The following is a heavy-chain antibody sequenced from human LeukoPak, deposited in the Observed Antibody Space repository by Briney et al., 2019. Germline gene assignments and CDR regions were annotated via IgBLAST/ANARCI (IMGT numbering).Heavy chain of an antibody. D-gene: IGHD3-22*01. CDR1: GFTVSSNY. Sequence: GGSLRLSCTASGFTVSSNYMSWARQAPGKGLEWVSVIYSGGSTYYADSVKGRFTISRDNSKNTLYLQMNSLRAEDTAVYYCARERDSSGYYLRYWGQGTLVTVSS. J-gene: IGHJ4*02. CDR2: IYSGGST. CDR3: ARERDSSGYYLRY. V-gene: IGHV3-53*01.